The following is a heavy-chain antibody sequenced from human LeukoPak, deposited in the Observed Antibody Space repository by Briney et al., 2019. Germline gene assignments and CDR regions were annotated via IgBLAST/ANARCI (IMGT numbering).Heavy chain of an antibody. CDR3: ARGQDYGSGSFSFDY. Sequence: PSETLSLTCTVSGGSISSYYWSWIRQPPGKGLEWIGYIYYSGSTNYNPSLKSRVTISVDTSKNQFSLKLSSVTAADTAVYYCARGQDYGSGSFSFDYWGQGTLVTVSS. J-gene: IGHJ4*02. D-gene: IGHD3-10*01. V-gene: IGHV4-59*01. CDR2: IYYSGST. CDR1: GGSISSYY.